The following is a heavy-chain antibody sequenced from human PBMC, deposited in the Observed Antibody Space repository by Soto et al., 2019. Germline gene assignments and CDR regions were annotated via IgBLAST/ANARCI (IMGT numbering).Heavy chain of an antibody. CDR1: VGTFSSYA. CDR2: IIPIFGTA. Sequence: QVQLVQSCAEVKKPGSSVNVSCKASVGTFSSYAISWVRQAPGQGLEWMGGIIPIFGTANYAQKFQGRVTITADESTSTAYMELSSLRSEDTAVYYCARRGYCTNGVCFSTWFDPWVQGTLVTASS. D-gene: IGHD2-8*01. J-gene: IGHJ5*02. V-gene: IGHV1-69*01. CDR3: ARRGYCTNGVCFSTWFDP.